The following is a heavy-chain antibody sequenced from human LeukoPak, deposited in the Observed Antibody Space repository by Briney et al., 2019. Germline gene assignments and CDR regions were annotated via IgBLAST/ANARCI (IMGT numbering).Heavy chain of an antibody. CDR2: INPNSGGT. J-gene: IGHJ3*02. V-gene: IGHV1-2*02. Sequence: ASVKVSCKASGYTFTEYYMHWVRQAPGQGLEWMGRINPNSGGTNYAQKFQGRVTITRETSISTAYMELSRLRSDDTAVYYCARVGTTVTHDAFDIWGQGTMVTVSS. CDR3: ARVGTTVTHDAFDI. D-gene: IGHD4-17*01. CDR1: GYTFTEYY.